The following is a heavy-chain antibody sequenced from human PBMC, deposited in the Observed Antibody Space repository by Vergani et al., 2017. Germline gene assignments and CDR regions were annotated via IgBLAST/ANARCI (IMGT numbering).Heavy chain of an antibody. J-gene: IGHJ4*02. CDR1: GFTFDDYA. V-gene: IGHV3-9*01. D-gene: IGHD2-2*01. CDR2: ISWNSGSI. CDR3: AKVTHYCSSTSCYFDY. Sequence: EVQLVESGGGLVQPGRSLRLSCAASGFTFDDYAKHWVRQAPGKGLEWVSGISWNSGSIGYADSVMGRFTISRDNAKNSLYLQMNSLRAEDTALYYCAKVTHYCSSTSCYFDYWGQGTLVTVSS.